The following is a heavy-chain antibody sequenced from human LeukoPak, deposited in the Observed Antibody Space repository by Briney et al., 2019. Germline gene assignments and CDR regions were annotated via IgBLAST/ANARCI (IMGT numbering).Heavy chain of an antibody. V-gene: IGHV4-59*01. J-gene: IGHJ5*02. Sequence: SETLSLTCTVSGGSISSYYWSWIRQPPGKGLEWIGYIYYSGSTNYNPSLKSRVTISVDTSKNQFSLKLSSVTAADTAVYYCARAVAGPVWGLRVVDWFDPWGQGTLVTVSS. D-gene: IGHD6-19*01. CDR2: IYYSGST. CDR3: ARAVAGPVWGLRVVDWFDP. CDR1: GGSISSYY.